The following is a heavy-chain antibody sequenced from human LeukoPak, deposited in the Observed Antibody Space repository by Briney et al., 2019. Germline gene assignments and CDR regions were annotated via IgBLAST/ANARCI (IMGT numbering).Heavy chain of an antibody. V-gene: IGHV4-34*01. CDR2: INHSGST. CDR1: GGSFSGYY. D-gene: IGHD2-2*01. CDR3: ARELGSSTSRKIYMDV. Sequence: PSETLSLTCAVYGGSFSGYYWSWIRQPPGKGLEWIGEINHSGSTNYNPSLKSRVTISVDTSENQFSLKLSSVTAADTAVYYCARELGSSTSRKIYMDVWGKGTTVTVSS. J-gene: IGHJ6*03.